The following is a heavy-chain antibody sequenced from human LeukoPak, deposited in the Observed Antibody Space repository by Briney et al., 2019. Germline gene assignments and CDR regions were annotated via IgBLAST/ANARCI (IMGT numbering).Heavy chain of an antibody. CDR3: ATDHYDFWSGYHHAFDI. Sequence: ASVKVSCKASGYTFTGYYMHWVRQAPGQGLEWMGWINPNSGGTNYAQKFQGRVTMTRDTSISTAYMELSRLRSDDTAVYYCATDHYDFWSGYHHAFDIWGQGIMVTVSS. V-gene: IGHV1-2*02. CDR2: INPNSGGT. CDR1: GYTFTGYY. D-gene: IGHD3-3*01. J-gene: IGHJ3*02.